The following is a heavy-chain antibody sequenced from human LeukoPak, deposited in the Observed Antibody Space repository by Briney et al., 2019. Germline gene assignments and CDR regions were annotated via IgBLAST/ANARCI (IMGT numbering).Heavy chain of an antibody. D-gene: IGHD3-22*01. CDR1: GFTFSSYA. CDR3: AKDQGDSSGYYLTSGYMDV. J-gene: IGHJ6*03. CDR2: ISDSGGTT. Sequence: GGSLRLSCAASGFTFSSYAMTWVRQAPGKGLEWVSGISDSGGTTYYADSVKGRFTISRDNSKNTLYLRMNSLRAEDTAVYYCAKDQGDSSGYYLTSGYMDVWGKGTTVTVSS. V-gene: IGHV3-23*01.